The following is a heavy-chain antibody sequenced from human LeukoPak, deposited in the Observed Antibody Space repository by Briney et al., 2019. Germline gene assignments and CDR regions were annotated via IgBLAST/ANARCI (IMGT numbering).Heavy chain of an antibody. Sequence: SETLSLTCTVSGGSIRSFYWDWIRQLPGNRLEWIGYIDRTGSTYSNPSLIGRVTMSVDTSRNQFSLRLNSVTTADTAVYFCARGRSRTSLYWHFDLWGRGTLVTVSS. CDR3: ARGRSRTSLYWHFDL. CDR1: GGSIRSFY. D-gene: IGHD2-2*01. V-gene: IGHV4-59*01. CDR2: IDRTGST. J-gene: IGHJ2*01.